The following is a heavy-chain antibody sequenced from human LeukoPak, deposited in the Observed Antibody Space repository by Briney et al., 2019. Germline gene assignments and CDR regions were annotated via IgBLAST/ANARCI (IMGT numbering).Heavy chain of an antibody. D-gene: IGHD3-10*01. CDR1: GFTFSSYG. CDR2: ISGSGGST. Sequence: PGGTLRLSCAASGFTFSSYGMSWVRQAPGKGLEWVSAISGSGGSTYYADSVKGRFTISRDNSKNTLYLQMNSLRAEDTAVYYCAKVYGSGSSNWFDPWGQGTLVTVSS. J-gene: IGHJ5*02. CDR3: AKVYGSGSSNWFDP. V-gene: IGHV3-23*01.